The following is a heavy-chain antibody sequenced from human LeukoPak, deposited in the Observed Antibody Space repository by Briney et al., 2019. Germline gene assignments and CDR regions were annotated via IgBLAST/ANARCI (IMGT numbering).Heavy chain of an antibody. D-gene: IGHD1-20*01. CDR1: GFTFSSYG. J-gene: IGHJ4*02. V-gene: IGHV3-23*01. CDR2: ISGSGGST. CDR3: ARELSNWRSFDY. Sequence: GGSLRLSCAASGFTFSSYGMSWVRQAPGKGLEWVSVISGSGGSTYYADSVKGRFTISRDNSDNTLYLQVNSLRSEDTAVYYCARELSNWRSFDYWGQGTLVTVSS.